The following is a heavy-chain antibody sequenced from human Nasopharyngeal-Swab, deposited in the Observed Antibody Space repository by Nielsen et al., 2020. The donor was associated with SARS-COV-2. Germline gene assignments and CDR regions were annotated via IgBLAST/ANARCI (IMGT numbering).Heavy chain of an antibody. V-gene: IGHV3-7*01. J-gene: IGHJ4*02. CDR2: IKQDGSEK. CDR1: GFTFISYW. CDR3: ARVFGWELLRDGFDY. Sequence: GESLKISCAASGFTFISYWMSWVRQAPGKGLEWVANIKQDGSEKYYVDSVKGRFTISRDNAKNSLYLQMNSLRAEDTAVYYCARVFGWELLRDGFDYWGQGTLVTVSS. D-gene: IGHD1-26*01.